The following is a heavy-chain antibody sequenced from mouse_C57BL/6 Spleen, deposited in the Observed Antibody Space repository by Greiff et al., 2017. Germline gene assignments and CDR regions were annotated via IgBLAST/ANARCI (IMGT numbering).Heavy chain of an antibody. CDR2: IRLKSDNYAT. CDR1: GFTFSNYW. J-gene: IGHJ3*01. D-gene: IGHD2-4*01. Sequence: EVKLEESGGGLVQPGGSMKLSCVASGFTFSNYWMNWVRQSPEKGLEWVAQIRLKSDNYATHYAESVKGRFTISRDDSKSGVYLQMNNLRAEDTGIYYCTPIYYDYVGFAYWGQGTLVTVSA. V-gene: IGHV6-3*01. CDR3: TPIYYDYVGFAY.